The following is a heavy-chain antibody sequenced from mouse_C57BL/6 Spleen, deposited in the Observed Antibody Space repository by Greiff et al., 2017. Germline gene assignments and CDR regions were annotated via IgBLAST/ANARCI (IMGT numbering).Heavy chain of an antibody. CDR2: ISNGGGST. J-gene: IGHJ4*01. D-gene: IGHD1-1*01. CDR3: ARLFYGSLYAMDY. Sequence: EVKLVESGGGLVQPGGSLKLSCAASGFTFSDYYMYWVRQTPEKRLEWVAYISNGGGSTYYPDTVKGRFTISRDNAKNTLYLQMSRLKSEDTAMYYCARLFYGSLYAMDYWGQGTSVTVSS. CDR1: GFTFSDYY. V-gene: IGHV5-12*01.